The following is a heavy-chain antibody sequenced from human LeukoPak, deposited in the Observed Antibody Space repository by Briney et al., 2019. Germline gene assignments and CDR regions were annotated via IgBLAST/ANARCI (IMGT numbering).Heavy chain of an antibody. Sequence: GASVKVTCKASGYTFTSYGISWVQQAPGQGLEWMGWISAYSGNTNYAQKLQGRVTMTTDTSTSTAYMELRSLRSDDTAVYYCARGARIAAAGRASGMDVWGKGTTVTVSS. V-gene: IGHV1-18*04. D-gene: IGHD6-13*01. CDR2: ISAYSGNT. CDR3: ARGARIAAAGRASGMDV. J-gene: IGHJ6*04. CDR1: GYTFTSYG.